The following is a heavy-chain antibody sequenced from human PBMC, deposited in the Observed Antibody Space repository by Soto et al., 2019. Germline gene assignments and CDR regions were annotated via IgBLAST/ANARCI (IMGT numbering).Heavy chain of an antibody. CDR1: GFTFSSYG. Sequence: QVQLVESGGGVVQPGRSLRLSCAASGFTFSSYGMHWVRQAPGKGLEWVAVIWYDGSNKYYADSVKGRFTISRDNSKNTLYLQMNSLRAEDTAVYYCARELVHYYDSSGYYFDYWGQGTLVTVSS. J-gene: IGHJ4*02. CDR3: ARELVHYYDSSGYYFDY. CDR2: IWYDGSNK. D-gene: IGHD3-22*01. V-gene: IGHV3-33*01.